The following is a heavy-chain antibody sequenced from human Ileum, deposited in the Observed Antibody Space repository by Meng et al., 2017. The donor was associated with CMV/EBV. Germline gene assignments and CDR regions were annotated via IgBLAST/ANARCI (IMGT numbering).Heavy chain of an antibody. V-gene: IGHV4-39*07. CDR1: GGSINSNNYF. Sequence: ESGPGRGKPSETLPLTCTVSGGSINSNNYFWGWIRQAPGKGPEWIGSIHYNEKTYYNPPFKSRVTISVDTSNKQVSLNLNSVTAADTAVYYCTTRGLGFDSSLFDFWGQGTLVTVSS. CDR3: TTRGLGFDSSLFDF. J-gene: IGHJ4*02. CDR2: IHYNEKT. D-gene: IGHD3-22*01.